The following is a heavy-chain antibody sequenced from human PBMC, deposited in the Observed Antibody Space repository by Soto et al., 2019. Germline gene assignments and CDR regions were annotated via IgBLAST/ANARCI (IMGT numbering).Heavy chain of an antibody. V-gene: IGHV1-2*04. CDR3: ASTCSSSWHFDY. Sequence: ASVKVSCKASGYTFTGYYMHWVRQAPGQGLEWMGWINPNSGGTNYAQKFQGWVTMTRDTSISTAYMELSRLRSDDTAVYYCASTCSSSWHFDYWGQGTLVTVSS. D-gene: IGHD6-13*01. CDR2: INPNSGGT. J-gene: IGHJ4*02. CDR1: GYTFTGYY.